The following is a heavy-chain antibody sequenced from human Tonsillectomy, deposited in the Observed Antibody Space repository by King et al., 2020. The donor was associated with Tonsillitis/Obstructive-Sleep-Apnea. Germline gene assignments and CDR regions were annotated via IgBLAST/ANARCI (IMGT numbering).Heavy chain of an antibody. CDR2: ISGIGGST. Sequence: VQLVESGGGLVQPGGSLRLSCAASGFTFSSYAMSLVRQAPGKGLEWVSAISGIGGSTYYADSVKGRFTISRDNSKNTLYLQMNSLRAEDTAVYYCAKNRGLLGVFDYWGQGTLVTVSS. D-gene: IGHD1-26*01. CDR3: AKNRGLLGVFDY. V-gene: IGHV3-23*04. CDR1: GFTFSSYA. J-gene: IGHJ4*02.